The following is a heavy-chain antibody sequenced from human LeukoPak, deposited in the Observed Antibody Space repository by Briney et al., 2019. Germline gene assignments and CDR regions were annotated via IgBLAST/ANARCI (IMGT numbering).Heavy chain of an antibody. CDR3: ARSAAMVRGVTAPDY. CDR2: IIPILGIA. J-gene: IGHJ4*02. CDR1: GGTFSSYA. D-gene: IGHD3-10*01. V-gene: IGHV1-69*04. Sequence: SVKVSCKASGGTFSSYAISWVRQAPGQGLEWMGRIIPILGIANYAQKFQGRVTITADKSTSTAYMELSSLRSEDTAVYYCARSAAMVRGVTAPDYWGQGTLVTVSS.